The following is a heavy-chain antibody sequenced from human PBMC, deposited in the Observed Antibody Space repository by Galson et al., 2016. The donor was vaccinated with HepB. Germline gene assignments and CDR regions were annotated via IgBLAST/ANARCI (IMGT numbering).Heavy chain of an antibody. D-gene: IGHD1-1*01. Sequence: SETLSLTCSVSGGSASITDSYWGWVRQPPGMGLEWIGSVYYTGSTYYNPSLKSRFTISFDPSKGQFSLRLSSVTAADTAVYFCARHLRRYWRPVMDVWGRGTTVTVSS. CDR3: ARHLRRYWRPVMDV. V-gene: IGHV4-39*01. CDR2: VYYTGST. CDR1: GGSASITDSY. J-gene: IGHJ6*03.